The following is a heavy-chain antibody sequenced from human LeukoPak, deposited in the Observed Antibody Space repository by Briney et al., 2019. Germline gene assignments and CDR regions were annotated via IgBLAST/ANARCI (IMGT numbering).Heavy chain of an antibody. J-gene: IGHJ4*02. Sequence: GGSLRLSCAAPGFTFSSYAMSWVRQAPGKGLEWVSAISGSGGSTYYADSVKGRFTISRDNSKNTLYLQMNSLRAEDTAVYYCAKVEPYYYDSSGYYRYWGQGTLVTVSS. D-gene: IGHD3-22*01. CDR2: ISGSGGST. CDR3: AKVEPYYYDSSGYYRY. CDR1: GFTFSSYA. V-gene: IGHV3-23*01.